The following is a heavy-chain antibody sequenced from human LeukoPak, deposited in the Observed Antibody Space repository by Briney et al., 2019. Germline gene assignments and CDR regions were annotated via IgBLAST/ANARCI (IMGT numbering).Heavy chain of an antibody. CDR3: AREGLRGGGNNWFDP. V-gene: IGHV4-30-2*01. D-gene: IGHD3-10*01. Sequence: PSETLSLTCAVSGGSISSGGYSWSWIRQPPGKGLEWTGYIYHSGSTYYNPSLKSRVTISVDRSKNQFSLKLSSVTAADTAVYYCAREGLRGGGNNWFDPWGQGTLVTASS. CDR1: GGSISSGGYS. J-gene: IGHJ5*02. CDR2: IYHSGST.